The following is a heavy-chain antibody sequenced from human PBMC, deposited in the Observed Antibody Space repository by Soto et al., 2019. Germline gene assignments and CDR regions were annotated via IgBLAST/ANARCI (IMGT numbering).Heavy chain of an antibody. Sequence: QVQLQESGPGPVKPSETLSLTCTVSGGSISSYYWSWIRQPPGKGLEWIGYIYYSGSTNYNPLLKSRVTISVDTSKNQFSLKLSSVTAADTAVYYCARALSVVAATFDYWGQGTLVTVSS. V-gene: IGHV4-59*01. CDR2: IYYSGST. J-gene: IGHJ4*02. CDR1: GGSISSYY. CDR3: ARALSVVAATFDY. D-gene: IGHD2-15*01.